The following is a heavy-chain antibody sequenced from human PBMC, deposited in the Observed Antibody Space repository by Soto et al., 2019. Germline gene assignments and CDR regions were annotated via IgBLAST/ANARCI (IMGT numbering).Heavy chain of an antibody. Sequence: ASVKVSCKVSGYTLTELSMHWVRQAPGKGLEWMGGFDPEDGETIYAQKFQGRVTMTEDTSTDTAYMELSSLRSEDTAVYYCATTVDGRSGYPSYYYYYMDVSGKGTTVTVSS. J-gene: IGHJ6*03. CDR1: GYTLTELS. D-gene: IGHD3-3*01. CDR3: ATTVDGRSGYPSYYYYYMDV. CDR2: FDPEDGET. V-gene: IGHV1-24*01.